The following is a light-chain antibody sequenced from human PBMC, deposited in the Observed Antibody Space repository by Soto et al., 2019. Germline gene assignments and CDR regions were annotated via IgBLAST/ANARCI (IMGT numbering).Light chain of an antibody. CDR3: QKYNSAPRT. Sequence: GNRVTSTFQASQDIATYLNWYQQKPGKAPNLLIYDASNLETGVPSRFSGGGSGTHFTFTISSLQPEDVATYYCQKYNSAPRTFGQGTKVDIK. CDR1: QDIATY. V-gene: IGKV1-33*01. CDR2: DAS. J-gene: IGKJ1*01.